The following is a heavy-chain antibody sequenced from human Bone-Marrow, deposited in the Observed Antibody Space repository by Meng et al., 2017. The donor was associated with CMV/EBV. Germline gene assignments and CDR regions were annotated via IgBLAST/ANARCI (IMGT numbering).Heavy chain of an antibody. D-gene: IGHD1-26*01. CDR1: GGSISSGDFY. J-gene: IGHJ1*01. CDR2: IYYSGSS. Sequence: SETLSLTCTVSGGSISSGDFYWSYIRQPPGKGLEWIGYIYYSGSSYYNPSLKSRVTISVDTSKNQFSLKLTSVTAADTAVYYRAIVAPGGVWGRDVWGQGTLVTVSS. CDR3: AIVAPGGVWGRDV. V-gene: IGHV4-30-4*08.